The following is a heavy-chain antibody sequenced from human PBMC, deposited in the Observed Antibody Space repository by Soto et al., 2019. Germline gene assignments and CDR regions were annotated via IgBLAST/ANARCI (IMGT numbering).Heavy chain of an antibody. CDR2: IYTSGST. CDR1: GGSISSYY. D-gene: IGHD2-2*01. Sequence: SETLSLTCTVAGGSISSYYWSWIRQPAGKGLEWIGRIYTSGSTNYNPSLKSRVTMSVDTSKNQFSLKLSSVTAADTAVYYCARACSSNSCYDVFDYWGRGTLVTVSS. J-gene: IGHJ4*02. CDR3: ARACSSNSCYDVFDY. V-gene: IGHV4-4*07.